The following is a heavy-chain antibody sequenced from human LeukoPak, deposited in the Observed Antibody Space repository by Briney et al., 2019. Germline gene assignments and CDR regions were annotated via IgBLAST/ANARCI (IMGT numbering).Heavy chain of an antibody. Sequence: SEILSLTCADSGGSISSGGYSWSWIRQPPGKGLEWIGYIYHSGSTYYNPSLKSRVTISVDRSKNQFSLKLSSVTAADTAVYYCARGIVVVPAAKVGHAFDIWGQGTMVTVSS. CDR1: GGSISSGGYS. D-gene: IGHD2-2*01. CDR3: ARGIVVVPAAKVGHAFDI. J-gene: IGHJ3*02. CDR2: IYHSGST. V-gene: IGHV4-30-2*01.